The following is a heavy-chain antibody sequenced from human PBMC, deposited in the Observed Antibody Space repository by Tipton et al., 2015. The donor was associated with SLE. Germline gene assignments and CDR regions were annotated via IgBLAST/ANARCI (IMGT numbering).Heavy chain of an antibody. CDR3: ARDQIAAAGSYYYGMDV. J-gene: IGHJ6*02. CDR1: GGSISSYC. V-gene: IGHV4-59*01. CDR2: IYYSGST. Sequence: TLSLTCTVSGGSISSYCWSWIRQPPGKGLEWIGYIYYSGSTNYNPSLKSRVTISVDTSKNQFSLKLSSVTAADTAMYYCARDQIAAAGSYYYGMDVWGQGTTVTVSS. D-gene: IGHD6-13*01.